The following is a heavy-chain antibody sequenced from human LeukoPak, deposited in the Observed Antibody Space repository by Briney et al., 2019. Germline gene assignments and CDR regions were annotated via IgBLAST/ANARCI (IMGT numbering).Heavy chain of an antibody. D-gene: IGHD2-15*01. Sequence: PSETLSLTCDVSDYSIRSGYYWGWIRQPPGKGLEWIGSLYHSGSAYYSPSLKSRVTISLDTSNNELSLRLSSVTAADTAIYYCARQNIVVVVAATPGAFDLWGQGTLVTVSS. CDR2: LYHSGSA. CDR3: ARQNIVVVVAATPGAFDL. V-gene: IGHV4-38-2*01. CDR1: DYSIRSGYY. J-gene: IGHJ3*01.